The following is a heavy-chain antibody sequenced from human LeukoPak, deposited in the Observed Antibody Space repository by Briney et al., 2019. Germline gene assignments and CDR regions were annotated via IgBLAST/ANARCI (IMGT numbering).Heavy chain of an antibody. CDR2: LSGSGGNT. CDR1: GFPFSHYA. CDR3: AKPPLSGISTSCSILYGMYV. J-gene: IGHJ6*02. Sequence: GASLRLLCVASGFPFSHYAMSWVRQDPGQELEWVSTLSGSGGNTYFAESVRGRFTISRDNSKNTLYLQMNSLRAEDTAVYYCAKPPLSGISTSCSILYGMYVWGQGTTVTVSS. D-gene: IGHD2-2*01. V-gene: IGHV3-23*01.